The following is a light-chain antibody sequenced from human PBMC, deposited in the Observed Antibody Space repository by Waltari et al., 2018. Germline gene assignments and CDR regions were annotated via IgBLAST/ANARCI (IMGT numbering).Light chain of an antibody. Sequence: QSALPQPPSASGSPGQSVTISCTGTSSDVGGYNYVSWYQQHPGKAPKLMIYEVSERPSGVPDRFSGSKSANTASLTVSGLQAEDEADYYCSSYGGSDNLLFGGGTKLTVL. J-gene: IGLJ2*01. V-gene: IGLV2-8*01. CDR2: EVS. CDR1: SSDVGGYNY. CDR3: SSYGGSDNLL.